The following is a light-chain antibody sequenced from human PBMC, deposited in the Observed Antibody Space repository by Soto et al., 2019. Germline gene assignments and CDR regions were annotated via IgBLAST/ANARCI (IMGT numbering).Light chain of an antibody. V-gene: IGKV1-39*01. Sequence: DIQMTQSPSSLSASVGDRVTITCRASQCISRYLNWYQQKPGKAPKLLIFAASSLQSGVPSRFSGSGSGTDFTLTISSLQPEDFATYYCQQSYRTLMYTFGQGTKLQI. J-gene: IGKJ2*01. CDR3: QQSYRTLMYT. CDR2: AAS. CDR1: QCISRY.